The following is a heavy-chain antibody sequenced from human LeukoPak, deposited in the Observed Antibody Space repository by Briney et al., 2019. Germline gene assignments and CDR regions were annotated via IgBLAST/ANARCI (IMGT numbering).Heavy chain of an antibody. CDR3: AKDHYYDSSGLPVAFDI. Sequence: GGSLRLSCAASGFTFSSYGMHWVRQAPXKXLEWVAVISYDGSNKYYADSVKGRFTISRDNSKNTLYLQMNSLRAEDTAVYYCAKDHYYDSSGLPVAFDIWGQGTMVTVSS. J-gene: IGHJ3*02. CDR1: GFTFSSYG. CDR2: ISYDGSNK. V-gene: IGHV3-30*18. D-gene: IGHD3-22*01.